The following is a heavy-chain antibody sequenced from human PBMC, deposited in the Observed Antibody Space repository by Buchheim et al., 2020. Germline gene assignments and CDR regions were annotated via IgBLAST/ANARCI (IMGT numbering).Heavy chain of an antibody. Sequence: EVQLVQSGAEVKKPGESLRISCKGSGYSFTNYWINWVRQMPGKGLEWMGRIDPSDSHTSYSPSFQGHVTISVDKSIGTVYLQWSSLKASDTAVYFCARHPSRPLHDVWGQGTT. CDR3: ARHPSRPLHDV. CDR1: GYSFTNYW. V-gene: IGHV5-10-1*03. J-gene: IGHJ6*02. D-gene: IGHD4-11*01. CDR2: IDPSDSHT.